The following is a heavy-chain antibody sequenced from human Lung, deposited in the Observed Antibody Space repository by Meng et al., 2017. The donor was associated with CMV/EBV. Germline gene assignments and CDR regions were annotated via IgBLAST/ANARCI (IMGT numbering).Heavy chain of an antibody. CDR2: NYYSGST. CDR1: GGSISTYY. D-gene: IGHD3-16*02. V-gene: IGHV4-59*08. Sequence: QVQQQESGQGLVKPSETLSLTCAVSGGSISTYYWSWIRQPPGKGLEWIGNNYYSGSTNYNPSLASRVTISVDSSKNQFSLKLSSVTATDTAVYYCARHQNGGTYPLDYWGQGTLVTVSS. CDR3: ARHQNGGTYPLDY. J-gene: IGHJ4*02.